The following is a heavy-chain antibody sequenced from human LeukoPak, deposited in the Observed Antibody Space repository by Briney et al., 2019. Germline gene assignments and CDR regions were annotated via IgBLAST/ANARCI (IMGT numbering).Heavy chain of an antibody. Sequence: PSETLSLTCTVSGASITNSNYYWGWIRQPPGKGLEWIGSIYYSGSTYYNPSLKSRVTMSVDTSKNQFSLKLSSVTAADTAVYYCARRRVETTMVDASDIWGQGTMVTVSS. J-gene: IGHJ3*02. CDR2: IYYSGST. CDR1: GASITNSNYY. V-gene: IGHV4-39*01. CDR3: ARRRVETTMVDASDI. D-gene: IGHD5-18*01.